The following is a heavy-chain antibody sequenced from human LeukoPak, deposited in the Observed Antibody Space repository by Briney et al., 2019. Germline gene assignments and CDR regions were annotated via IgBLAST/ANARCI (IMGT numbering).Heavy chain of an antibody. V-gene: IGHV1-46*01. CDR1: GYSFTTYH. Sequence: GASVKVSCKASGYSFTTYHMHWVRQAPGQGLEWMGIINPSGGSTSYAPKFQGRVTMTRDMSTSTVYMELSSLRSEDTAVYYCARPFWSGYEYYFDYWGQGTLVTVSS. D-gene: IGHD3-3*01. CDR3: ARPFWSGYEYYFDY. J-gene: IGHJ4*02. CDR2: INPSGGST.